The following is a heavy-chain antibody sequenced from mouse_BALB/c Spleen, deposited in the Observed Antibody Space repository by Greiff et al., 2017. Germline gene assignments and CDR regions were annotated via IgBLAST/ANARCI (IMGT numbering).Heavy chain of an antibody. CDR3: DGKNSDFDY. CDR1: GYTFTDYW. D-gene: IGHD3-1*01. V-gene: IGHV1-69*02. Sequence: QVQLKQPGAELVKPGASVKMSCKASGYTFTDYWMHWVKQRPGQGLEWIGAINTSDSNTNYNQKFKGKATLTVDESSSTAYMQLNRLTSEDSADYYGDGKNSDFDYWGQGTTLTVSS. J-gene: IGHJ2*01. CDR2: INTSDSNT.